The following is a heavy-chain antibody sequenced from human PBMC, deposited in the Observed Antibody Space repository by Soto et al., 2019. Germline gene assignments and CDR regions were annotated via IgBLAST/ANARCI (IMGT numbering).Heavy chain of an antibody. CDR3: ARVSGSYYYGMDV. CDR2: IYHSGST. D-gene: IGHD1-26*01. CDR1: GGSISSSNW. J-gene: IGHJ6*02. Sequence: SETLSLTCAVSGGSISSSNWWSWVRQPPGKGLEWIGEIYHSGSTNYNPYLKSRVTISVDKSKNQFSLKLSSVIAADMAVYYCARVSGSYYYGMDVWGQGTTVTVSS. V-gene: IGHV4-4*02.